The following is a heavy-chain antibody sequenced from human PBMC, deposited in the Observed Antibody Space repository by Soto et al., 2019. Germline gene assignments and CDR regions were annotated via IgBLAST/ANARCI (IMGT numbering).Heavy chain of an antibody. CDR2: IYYSGST. CDR3: ARHEYSSGWYDY. V-gene: IGHV4-39*01. J-gene: IGHJ4*02. Sequence: SETLSLTCTVSGGSISSSSYYWGWIRQPPGKGLEWIGSIYYSGSTYYNPSLKSRVTISVDTSKNQFSLKLSSVTAADTAVYYCARHEYSSGWYDYWGQGTPVTVSS. D-gene: IGHD6-19*01. CDR1: GGSISSSSYY.